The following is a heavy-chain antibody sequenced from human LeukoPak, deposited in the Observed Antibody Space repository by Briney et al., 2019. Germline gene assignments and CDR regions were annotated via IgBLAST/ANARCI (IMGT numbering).Heavy chain of an antibody. Sequence: GGSLRLSCAASGITFNDNWMSWVRQAPGKGLEWVANIKQDGSEKYYVDSVKGRFTISRDNAKNSLYLQMNSLRAEDTAVYYCARDRAHVLLWFGELGDDSPRFDYWGQGTLVTVSS. CDR3: ARDRAHVLLWFGELGDDSPRFDY. D-gene: IGHD3-10*01. CDR1: GITFNDNW. V-gene: IGHV3-7*01. J-gene: IGHJ4*02. CDR2: IKQDGSEK.